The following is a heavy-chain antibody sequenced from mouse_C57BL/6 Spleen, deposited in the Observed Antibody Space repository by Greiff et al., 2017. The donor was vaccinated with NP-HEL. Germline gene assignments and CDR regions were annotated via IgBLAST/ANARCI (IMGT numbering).Heavy chain of an antibody. CDR2: IRNKANGYTT. CDR1: GFTFTDYY. CDR3: ARYPLPLPNWYFDV. D-gene: IGHD1-2*01. J-gene: IGHJ1*03. V-gene: IGHV7-3*01. Sequence: EVQRVESGGGLVQPGGSLSLSCAASGFTFTDYYMSWVRQPPGKALEWLGFIRNKANGYTTEYSASVKGRFTISRDNSQSILYLQMNALRAEDSATYYCARYPLPLPNWYFDVWGTGTTVTVSS.